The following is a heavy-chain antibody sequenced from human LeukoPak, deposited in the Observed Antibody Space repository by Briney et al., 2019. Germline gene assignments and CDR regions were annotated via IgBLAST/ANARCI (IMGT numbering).Heavy chain of an antibody. CDR1: GFTFSSYG. Sequence: GRSLRLSCAASGFTFSSYGMHWVRQAPGKGLEWVAVISYDGSNKYYADSVKGRFTTSRDNSKNTLYLQMNSLRAGDTAVYYCAREGSYSGIDYWGQGTLVTVSS. V-gene: IGHV3-30*03. D-gene: IGHD3-10*01. CDR2: ISYDGSNK. J-gene: IGHJ4*02. CDR3: AREGSYSGIDY.